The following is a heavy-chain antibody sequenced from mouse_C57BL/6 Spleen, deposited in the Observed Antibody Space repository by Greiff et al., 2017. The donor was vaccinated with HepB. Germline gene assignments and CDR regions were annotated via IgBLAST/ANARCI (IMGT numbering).Heavy chain of an antibody. Sequence: EVKLVESGEGLVKPGGSLKLSCAASGFTFSSYAMSWVRQTPEKRLEWVAYISSGGDYIYYADTVKGRFTISRDNARNTLYLQMSSLKSEDTAMYYCTRDLLGGTWAYFDYWGQGTTLTVSS. V-gene: IGHV5-9-1*02. CDR3: TRDLLGGTWAYFDY. CDR2: ISSGGDYI. D-gene: IGHD1-1*01. J-gene: IGHJ2*01. CDR1: GFTFSSYA.